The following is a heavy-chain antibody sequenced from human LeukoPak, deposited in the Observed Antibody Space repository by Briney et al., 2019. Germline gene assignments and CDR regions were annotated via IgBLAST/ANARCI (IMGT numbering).Heavy chain of an antibody. V-gene: IGHV3-9*01. CDR3: TKDLLPIVVVPAAIFGAFDI. CDR2: IRWNSGSV. CDR1: GFNFDDYA. J-gene: IGHJ3*02. D-gene: IGHD2-2*01. Sequence: GGSLRLSCAASGFNFDDYAMHWVRQAPGKGLEWVSGIRWNSGSVAYADSVKGRSTISRDNAKNSLYLQMNSLRAEDTALYYCTKDLLPIVVVPAAIFGAFDIWGQGTMVTVSS.